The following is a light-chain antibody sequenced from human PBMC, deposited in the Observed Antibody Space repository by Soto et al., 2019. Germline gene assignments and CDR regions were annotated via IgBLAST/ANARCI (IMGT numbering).Light chain of an antibody. CDR3: QQRSNWPPF. V-gene: IGKV3D-20*02. Sequence: EIVLTQSPGTLSLSPGERATLSCRASQSVSSSYLAWYQQKPGQAPRLLIYNASNRATGIPARFSGSGSGTEFTLTISSLEPEDFAVYYCQQRSNWPPFFGQGTRLEIK. CDR2: NAS. J-gene: IGKJ5*01. CDR1: QSVSSSY.